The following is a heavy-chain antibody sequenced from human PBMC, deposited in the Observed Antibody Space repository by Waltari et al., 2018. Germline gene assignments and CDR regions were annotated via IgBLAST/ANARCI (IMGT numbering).Heavy chain of an antibody. D-gene: IGHD1-26*01. Sequence: EVQLVESGGGLVQPGGSLRLSCAASGFTFSSYEMNWVRQAPGKGWEWVAYRSISGSTRRDSDSVKGRFTISRDNAKNSLYLQMNSLRAEDTAVYYCAREEMWDHYYGMDVWGQGTTVTVSS. CDR1: GFTFSSYE. J-gene: IGHJ6*02. V-gene: IGHV3-48*03. CDR3: AREEMWDHYYGMDV. CDR2: RSISGSTR.